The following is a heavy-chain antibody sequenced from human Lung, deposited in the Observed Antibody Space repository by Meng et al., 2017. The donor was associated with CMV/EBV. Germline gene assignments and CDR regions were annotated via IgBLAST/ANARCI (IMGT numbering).Heavy chain of an antibody. V-gene: IGHV4-34*01. J-gene: IGHJ4*02. D-gene: IGHD2-2*01. Sequence: VYGGSISGYYWSWIRQPPGKEMEWSGEIKDSGRRNCKQCIKSRVTRSVDTSKNQFSLKLSSVTAADTAVYYCARDIVVVPADTHFDYWGQGTLVTVSS. CDR1: GGSISGYY. CDR2: IKDSGRR. CDR3: ARDIVVVPADTHFDY.